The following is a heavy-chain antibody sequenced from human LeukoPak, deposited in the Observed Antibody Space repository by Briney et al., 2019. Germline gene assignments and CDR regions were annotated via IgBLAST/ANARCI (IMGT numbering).Heavy chain of an antibody. CDR1: GYTFTGYY. V-gene: IGHV1-2*02. CDR2: INPNSGGT. D-gene: IGHD6-19*01. CDR3: ARYLGHSSGSKRGFDY. J-gene: IGHJ4*02. Sequence: GASVKVSCKASGYTFTGYYMHWVRQAPGQGLEWMGWINPNSGGTNYAQKFQGRVTMTRDTSISAAYMELSRLRSDDTAVYFCARYLGHSSGSKRGFDYWGQGTPVIVSS.